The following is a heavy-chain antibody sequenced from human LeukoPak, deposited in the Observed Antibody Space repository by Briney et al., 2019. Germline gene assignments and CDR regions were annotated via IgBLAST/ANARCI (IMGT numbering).Heavy chain of an antibody. V-gene: IGHV3-23*01. Sequence: SGGSLRLSCAASGFTFSSYAMMWVRQAPGKGLDWVSTISVSGGSPNYADSGKGRFTISRDNSKNTLFLQMNSLRAEDTALYYCAKGLREYDFWSGYATWGQGTLVTVSS. CDR2: ISVSGGSP. CDR1: GFTFSSYA. D-gene: IGHD3-3*01. CDR3: AKGLREYDFWSGYAT. J-gene: IGHJ5*02.